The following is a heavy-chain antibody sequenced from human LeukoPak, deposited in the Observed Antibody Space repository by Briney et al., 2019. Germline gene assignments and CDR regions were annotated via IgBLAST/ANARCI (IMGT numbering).Heavy chain of an antibody. J-gene: IGHJ4*02. V-gene: IGHV3-23*01. CDR1: GFTFSSYA. Sequence: PGGSLRLSCAASGFTFSSYAMYWVRQAPGKGMEWVSGIFGSGGSTHYADSVKGRFTISRDNSKNTVYLQMNSLRAEDTAVYYCARARGVVGSGYYYFDYWGQGTLVTVSS. CDR3: ARARGVVGSGYYYFDY. CDR2: IFGSGGST. D-gene: IGHD3-22*01.